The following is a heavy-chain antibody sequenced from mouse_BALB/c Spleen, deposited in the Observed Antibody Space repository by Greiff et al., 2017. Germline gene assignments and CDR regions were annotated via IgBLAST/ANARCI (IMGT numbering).Heavy chain of an antibody. J-gene: IGHJ4*01. CDR1: GYTFTDYN. CDR3: ARGEAFYAMDY. CDR2: IYPYNGGN. V-gene: IGHV1S29*02. Sequence: EVKVVESGPELVKPGASVKISCKASGYTFTDYNMHWVKQSHGKSLEWIGYIYPYNGGNGYNQKFKSKATLTVANSSSTAYMELRSLTSEASAAYCCARGEAFYAMDYWGQGTSVTVSS.